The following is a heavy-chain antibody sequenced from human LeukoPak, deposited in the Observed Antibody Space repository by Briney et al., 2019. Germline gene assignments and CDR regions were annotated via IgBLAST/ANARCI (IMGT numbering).Heavy chain of an antibody. CDR3: ARGVGAYNWFDP. D-gene: IGHD1-26*01. CDR1: GDSIINNY. Sequence: SETLSLTCTVSGDSIINNYWAWIRQPAGKGPEWIGRIFFSGSTDYNRSLKSRVTISVDKSKNQISLKLTSVTAADTAVYYCARGVGAYNWFDPWGQGTLVTVSS. V-gene: IGHV4-4*07. J-gene: IGHJ5*02. CDR2: IFFSGST.